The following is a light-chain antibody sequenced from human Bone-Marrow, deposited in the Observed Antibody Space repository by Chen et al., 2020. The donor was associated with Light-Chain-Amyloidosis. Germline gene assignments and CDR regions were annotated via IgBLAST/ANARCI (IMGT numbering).Light chain of an antibody. J-gene: IGKJ4*01. V-gene: IGKV1-39*01. Sequence: DIQMTQSRSSLSAFVGDRVTITCRPSQFISSYLSWYQQRPGKAPKLLIFGASSLPSGVPSRFSGSGSGTDVTLTISSLDPEDFAIYYCQQSYTSPYTFGGGIKVEI. CDR3: QQSYTSPYT. CDR1: QFISSY. CDR2: GAS.